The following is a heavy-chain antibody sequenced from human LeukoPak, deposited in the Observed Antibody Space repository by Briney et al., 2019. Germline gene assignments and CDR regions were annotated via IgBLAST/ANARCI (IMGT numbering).Heavy chain of an antibody. CDR3: ARDQGYCSGGSCYSGVDY. D-gene: IGHD2-15*01. CDR2: IYTSGST. CDR1: GGSISSYY. Sequence: SETLSLTCTASGGSISSYYWSWIRQPAGKGLEWIGRIYTSGSTNYNPSLKSRVTMSVDTSKNQFSLKLSSVTAADTAVYYCARDQGYCSGGSCYSGVDYWGQGTLITVSS. J-gene: IGHJ4*02. V-gene: IGHV4-4*07.